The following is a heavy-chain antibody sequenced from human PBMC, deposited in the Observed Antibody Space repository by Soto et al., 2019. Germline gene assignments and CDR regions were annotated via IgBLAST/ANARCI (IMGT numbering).Heavy chain of an antibody. J-gene: IGHJ4*02. D-gene: IGHD3-9*01. CDR1: GGSISSYY. Sequence: SETLSLTCTVSGGSISSYYWSWIRQPPGKGLEWIGYIYYSGSTNYNPSLKSRVTISVDTSKNQFSLKLSSVTAADTAVYYCARLQQNDILTGYFDYWGQGTLVTVSS. CDR3: ARLQQNDILTGYFDY. CDR2: IYYSGST. V-gene: IGHV4-59*01.